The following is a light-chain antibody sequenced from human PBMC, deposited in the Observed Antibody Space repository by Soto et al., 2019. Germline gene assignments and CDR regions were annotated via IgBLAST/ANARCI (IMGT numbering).Light chain of an antibody. CDR2: GIS. J-gene: IGKJ5*01. CDR1: QSVNSKY. CDR3: QQSSKWPIT. V-gene: IGKV3-15*01. Sequence: EMVMPQYPAIRSVSSGASATLSCRASQSVNSKYLAWYQQHPGQPPRLLIYGISTRATEIPARFSGSGSGTEFSLTISSLQSEDFAVYYCQQSSKWPITFGQGTRLEIK.